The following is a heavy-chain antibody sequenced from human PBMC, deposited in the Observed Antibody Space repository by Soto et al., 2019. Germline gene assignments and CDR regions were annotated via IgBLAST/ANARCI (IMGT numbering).Heavy chain of an antibody. Sequence: QVQLVQSGAEVKKPGSSVKVSCKASGGTFSSYAISWVRQAPGQGLEWMGGIIPIFGTANYAQKFQGRVTITAGESTSTAYMELSSLRSEDTAVYYCATYDCSSTSCYTGGAYYYYGMDVWGQGTTVTVSS. CDR2: IIPIFGTA. CDR1: GGTFSSYA. CDR3: ATYDCSSTSCYTGGAYYYYGMDV. V-gene: IGHV1-69*01. J-gene: IGHJ6*02. D-gene: IGHD2-2*02.